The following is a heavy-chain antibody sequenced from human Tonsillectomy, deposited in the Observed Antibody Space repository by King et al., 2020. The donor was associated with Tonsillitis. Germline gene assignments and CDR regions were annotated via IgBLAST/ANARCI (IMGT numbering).Heavy chain of an antibody. CDR1: GGSISSATYY. CDR3: AGGGDILTGGSFFDP. V-gene: IGHV4-61*02. CDR2: IYTSGST. J-gene: IGHJ5*02. Sequence: VQLQESGPGLVKPSQTLSLTCTVSGGSISSATYYWSWIRQPAGKGLEWIGRIYTSGSTNYNPSLDSRVTMSVDTSKNQFSLKLSSVTAADTAVYYCAGGGDILTGGSFFDPWGQGTLVTVSS. D-gene: IGHD3-9*01.